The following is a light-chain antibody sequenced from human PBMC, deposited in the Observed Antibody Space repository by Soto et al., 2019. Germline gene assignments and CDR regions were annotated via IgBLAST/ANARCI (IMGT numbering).Light chain of an antibody. Sequence: AIQLTQSPSSLSASVGDRVSITCRASQGIRNDLGWYQHKPGKAPELLIHGASSLQSGVPSRFSGSASGTEFTLTISSLQPEDLASYYCLQDHSYPWTFGQGTKVEI. CDR1: QGIRND. V-gene: IGKV1-6*01. CDR3: LQDHSYPWT. J-gene: IGKJ1*01. CDR2: GAS.